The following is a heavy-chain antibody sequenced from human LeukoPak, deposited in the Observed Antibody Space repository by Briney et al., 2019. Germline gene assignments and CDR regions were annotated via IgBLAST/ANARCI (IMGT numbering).Heavy chain of an antibody. CDR2: INHSGST. D-gene: IGHD6-13*01. CDR1: GGSFSGYY. V-gene: IGHV4-34*01. CDR3: ARVKPHSSSWYWYRPNWFDP. J-gene: IGHJ5*02. Sequence: KPSETPSLTCAVYGGSFSGYYWSWIRQPPGKGLEWIGEINHSGSTNYNPSLKSRVTISVDTSKNQFSLKLSSVTAADTAVYYCARVKPHSSSWYWYRPNWFDPWGQGTLVTVSS.